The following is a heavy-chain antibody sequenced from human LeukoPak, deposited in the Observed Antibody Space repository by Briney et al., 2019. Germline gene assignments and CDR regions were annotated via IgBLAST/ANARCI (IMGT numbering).Heavy chain of an antibody. CDR2: MNSGGST. V-gene: IGHV3-53*01. CDR1: GFTVSNDF. CDR3: ARGGSMVRGVL. J-gene: IGHJ4*02. Sequence: GGSLRLSCAASGFTVSNDFMNWVRQAPGKGLEWVSAMNSGGSTFYANSVKGRFIISRDKSRNTLYLQMNSLRVDDTAVYYCARGGSMVRGVLWGQGTLVTVSS. D-gene: IGHD3-10*01.